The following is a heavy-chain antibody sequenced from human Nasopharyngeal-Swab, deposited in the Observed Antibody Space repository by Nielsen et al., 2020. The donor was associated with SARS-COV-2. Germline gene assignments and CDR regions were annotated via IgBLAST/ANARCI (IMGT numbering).Heavy chain of an antibody. CDR2: ISSNGGST. Sequence: GGSLRLSCSASGFTFSSYAMHWVRQAPGKGLEYVSAISSNGGSTYYADSVKGRFTISRDNSKNTLYLQMSSLRAEDTAVYYCWAYYYGSGTDFDYWGQGNLVTGSS. CDR1: GFTFSSYA. V-gene: IGHV3-64D*06. J-gene: IGHJ4*02. CDR3: WAYYYGSGTDFDY. D-gene: IGHD3-10*01.